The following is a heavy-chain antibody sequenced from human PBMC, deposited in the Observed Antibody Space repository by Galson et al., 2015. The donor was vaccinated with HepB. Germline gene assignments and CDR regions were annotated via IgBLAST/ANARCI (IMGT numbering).Heavy chain of an antibody. CDR2: ISYDGSNK. D-gene: IGHD1-26*01. J-gene: IGHJ6*04. V-gene: IGHV3-30-3*01. Sequence: SLRLSCAASGFTFSSYAMHWVRQAPGKGLEWVAVISYDGSNKYYADSVKGRFTISRDNSKNTLYLHMNSLRAEDTAVYYCARDLDPRTEPGDVWGKGTTVTVSS. CDR1: GFTFSSYA. CDR3: ARDLDPRTEPGDV.